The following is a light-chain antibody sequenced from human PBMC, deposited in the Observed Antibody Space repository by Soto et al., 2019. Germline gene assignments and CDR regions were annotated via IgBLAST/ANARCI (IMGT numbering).Light chain of an antibody. CDR2: EAS. Sequence: IQMTQSPSSLSAFVGDSVTISCRASQNINKNLNWYQQKSGKAPSLLMYEASTLQTGVPSRFSDSGSGTDFTLAITNLQPEDFATYFCQQSFNTPYTFGQGTKLEI. CDR3: QQSFNTPYT. J-gene: IGKJ2*01. CDR1: QNINKN. V-gene: IGKV1-39*01.